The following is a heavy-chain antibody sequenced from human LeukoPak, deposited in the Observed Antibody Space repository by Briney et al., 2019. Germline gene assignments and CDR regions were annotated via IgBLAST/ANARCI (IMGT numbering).Heavy chain of an antibody. CDR2: IYYSGST. J-gene: IGHJ4*02. Sequence: SETLSLTCTVSGGSISSYYWSWIRQSPGKGLEWIGYIYYSGSTDYNPSLKSRVTISVGTSKNQFSLKLSSVTAADTAVYYCAKSGLSRFDYWSQGTLVTVSS. D-gene: IGHD4/OR15-4a*01. CDR3: AKSGLSRFDY. CDR1: GGSISSYY. V-gene: IGHV4-59*01.